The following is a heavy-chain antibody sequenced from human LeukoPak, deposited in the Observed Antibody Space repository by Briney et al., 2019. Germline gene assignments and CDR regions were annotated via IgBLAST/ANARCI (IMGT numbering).Heavy chain of an antibody. Sequence: GASVKVSCKASGYTFTSYYMHWVRQAPGQGLEWMGIINPSGGSTSYAQKFQGRVTMTRDMSTSTVYMELSSLRSEDTAVYYCARDHYDYVWGSYRLNAFDIWGQGTMVTVSS. CDR2: INPSGGST. V-gene: IGHV1-46*01. J-gene: IGHJ3*02. CDR1: GYTFTSYY. D-gene: IGHD3-16*01. CDR3: ARDHYDYVWGSYRLNAFDI.